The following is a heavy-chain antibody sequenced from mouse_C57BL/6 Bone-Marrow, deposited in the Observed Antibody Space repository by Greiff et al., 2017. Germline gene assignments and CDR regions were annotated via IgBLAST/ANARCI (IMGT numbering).Heavy chain of an antibody. V-gene: IGHV1-81*01. Sequence: QVQLKESGAELARPGASVKLSCKASGYTFTSYGISWVKQRTGQGLEWIGEIYPRSGNTYYNEKFKGKATLTADKSSSTAYMELRSRTSEDSAVYVCARWDYGSGGYWGQGTTLTVSS. CDR2: IYPRSGNT. CDR1: GYTFTSYG. CDR3: ARWDYGSGGY. J-gene: IGHJ2*01. D-gene: IGHD1-1*01.